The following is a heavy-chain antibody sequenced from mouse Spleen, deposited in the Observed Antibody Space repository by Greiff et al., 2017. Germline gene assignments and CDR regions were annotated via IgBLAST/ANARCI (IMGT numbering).Heavy chain of an antibody. D-gene: IGHD2-10*02. CDR2: IYPGDGDT. CDR1: GYAFSSYW. CDR3: ARGYGNYDAMDY. V-gene: IGHV1-80*01. Sequence: VKLVESGAELVKPGASVKISCKASGYAFSSYWMNWVKQRPGKGLEWIGQIYPGDGDTNYNGKFKGKATLTADKSSSTAYMQLSSLTSEDSAVYFCARGYGNYDAMDYWGQGTSVTVSS. J-gene: IGHJ4*01.